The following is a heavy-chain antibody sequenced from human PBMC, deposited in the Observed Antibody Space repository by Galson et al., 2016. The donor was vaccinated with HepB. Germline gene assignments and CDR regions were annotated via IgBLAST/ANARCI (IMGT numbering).Heavy chain of an antibody. J-gene: IGHJ6*02. CDR1: GYTFTSYY. V-gene: IGHV1-46*01. D-gene: IGHD3-16*01. Sequence: SVKVSCKASGYTFTSYYIHWVRQAPGQVFEWLGLIDPRGTKRNYAKKFQGRVTVTTDTSTTTVYMELSSLKSDDTAFYYCARALGSVGDVWGQGTTVTVSS. CDR3: ARALGSVGDV. CDR2: IDPRGTKR.